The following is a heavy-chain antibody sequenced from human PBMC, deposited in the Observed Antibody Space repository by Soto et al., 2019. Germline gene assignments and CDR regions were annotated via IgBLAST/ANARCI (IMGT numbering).Heavy chain of an antibody. J-gene: IGHJ6*02. Sequence: PGESLKISCKGSGYSFTSYWISWVRQMPGKGLEWMGRIDPSDSYTNYSPSFQGHFTISADKSISTAYLQWSSLKASDTAMCYCASDRGCDILTGYYLRQNYYYGMDVWGQGTTVTVSS. CDR1: GYSFTSYW. D-gene: IGHD3-9*01. CDR3: ASDRGCDILTGYYLRQNYYYGMDV. V-gene: IGHV5-10-1*01. CDR2: IDPSDSYT.